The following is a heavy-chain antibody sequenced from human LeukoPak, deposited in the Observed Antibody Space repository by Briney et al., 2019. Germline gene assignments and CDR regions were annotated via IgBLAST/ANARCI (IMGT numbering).Heavy chain of an antibody. Sequence: ASVKVSCEASGYTFTSYDINWVRQATGQGLEWMGWMNPNSGNTGYTQKFQGRVTMTRNTHISTAYMELTSRRSEDTAVYYCTINNWNDGYMDVWGRRTTVTVSS. J-gene: IGHJ6*03. CDR1: GYTFTSYD. CDR3: TINNWNDGYMDV. V-gene: IGHV1-8*01. D-gene: IGHD1-20*01. CDR2: MNPNSGNT.